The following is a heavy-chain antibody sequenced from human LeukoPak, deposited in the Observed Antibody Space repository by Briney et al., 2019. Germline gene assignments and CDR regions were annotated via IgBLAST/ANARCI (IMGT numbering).Heavy chain of an antibody. CDR1: GFTFSSYA. V-gene: IGHV3-23*01. D-gene: IGHD2-8*01. CDR3: AKEPIMVYARDAFDI. CDR2: ISGSGGST. J-gene: IGHJ3*02. Sequence: GGSLRLSCAASGFTFSSYAMNWVRQAPGKGLEWVSVISGSGGSTYYADSVKGRFTISRDNSKNTLYLQMNSLRAEDTAVYYCAKEPIMVYARDAFDIWGQGTMVTVSS.